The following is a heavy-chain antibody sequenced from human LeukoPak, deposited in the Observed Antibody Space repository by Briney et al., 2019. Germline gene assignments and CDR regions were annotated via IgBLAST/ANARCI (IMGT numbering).Heavy chain of an antibody. CDR2: IWYDGSNK. D-gene: IGHD3-16*01. CDR1: GFTFSSYG. V-gene: IGHV3-33*01. Sequence: GGSLRLSCAASGFTFSSYGMHWVRQAPGKGLEWVAAIWYDGSNKYYADSVKGRFTISRDNSKNTLYLQMNSLRAEDTAVYYCARDSTGGFDYWGQGTLVTVSS. CDR3: ARDSTGGFDY. J-gene: IGHJ4*02.